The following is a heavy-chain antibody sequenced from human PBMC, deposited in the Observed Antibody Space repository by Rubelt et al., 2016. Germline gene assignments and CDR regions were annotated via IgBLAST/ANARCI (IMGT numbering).Heavy chain of an antibody. CDR2: VSYDGSNK. V-gene: IGHV3-30*04. Sequence: SSYAMHWVRQAPGKGLDWVAVVSYDGSNKFYADSVKGRFTISRDNSKNTLYLEMNSLTAEDTAVYYCAREGLYVPAGFCDSWGQGTLVSVSS. CDR3: AREGLYVPAGFCDS. D-gene: IGHD2/OR15-2a*01. CDR1: SSYA. J-gene: IGHJ4*02.